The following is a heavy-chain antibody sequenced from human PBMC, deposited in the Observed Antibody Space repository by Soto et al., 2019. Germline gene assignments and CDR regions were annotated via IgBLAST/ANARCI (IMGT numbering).Heavy chain of an antibody. CDR3: AKGGGITGTLWMYYFDY. CDR1: GFTFSSYA. D-gene: IGHD1-20*01. V-gene: IGHV3-23*01. J-gene: IGHJ4*02. CDR2: ISGSGGST. Sequence: GGSLRLSCAASGFTFSSYAMSWVRQAPGKGLEWVSAISGSGGSTYYADSVKGRFTISRDNSKNTLYLQMNSLRAEDTAVYYCAKGGGITGTLWMYYFDYWGQGTLVTVSS.